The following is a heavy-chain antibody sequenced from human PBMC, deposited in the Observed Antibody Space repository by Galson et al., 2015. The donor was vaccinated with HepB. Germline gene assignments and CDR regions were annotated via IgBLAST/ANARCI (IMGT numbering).Heavy chain of an antibody. D-gene: IGHD2-2*01. Sequence: QSGAEVKKPGESLRISCKASGGTFSSYAISWVRQAPGQGLEWMGGIIPIFGTANYAQKFQGRVTITADESTSTAYMELSSLRSEDTAVYYCARIHASPPKDIVVVPAAPFSYYYYYMDVWGKGTTVTVSS. CDR1: GGTFSSYA. CDR2: IIPIFGTA. CDR3: ARIHASPPKDIVVVPAAPFSYYYYYMDV. V-gene: IGHV1-69*01. J-gene: IGHJ6*03.